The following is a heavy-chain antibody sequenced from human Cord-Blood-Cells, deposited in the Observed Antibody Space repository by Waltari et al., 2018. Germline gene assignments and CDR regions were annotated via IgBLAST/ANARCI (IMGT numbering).Heavy chain of an antibody. D-gene: IGHD3-10*01. CDR3: ARFPSRRGGAFDI. CDR2: ISSSSSTI. J-gene: IGHJ3*02. CDR1: GCTFSSYS. Sequence: EVKLVESGGGLVQPGGSLRLSCAASGCTFSSYSMNWVRQAPGKGLEWVSYISSSSSTIYYADSVKGRFTISRDNAKNSLYLQMNSLRAEDTAVYYCARFPSRRGGAFDIWGQGTMVTVSS. V-gene: IGHV3-48*01.